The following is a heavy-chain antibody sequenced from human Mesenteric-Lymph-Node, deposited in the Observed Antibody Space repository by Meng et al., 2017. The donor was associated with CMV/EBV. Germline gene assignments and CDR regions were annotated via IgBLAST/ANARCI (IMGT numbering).Heavy chain of an antibody. Sequence: SGGSCNDLAFSWVAQAPGQGLAWMGRMIPFHALTNYAQKFPGSLTLTADTSAATAYMELSSRGSEDTSVYYCARDPDGGSYLYYFDYWGQGTLVTVSS. V-gene: IGHV1-69*04. J-gene: IGHJ4*02. CDR2: MIPFHALT. CDR3: ARDPDGGSYLYYFDY. D-gene: IGHD1-26*01. CDR1: GGSCNDLA.